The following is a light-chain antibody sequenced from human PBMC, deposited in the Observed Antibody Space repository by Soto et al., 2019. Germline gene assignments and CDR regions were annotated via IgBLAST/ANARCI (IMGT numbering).Light chain of an antibody. V-gene: IGKV3-20*01. CDR1: QSISSNY. CDR2: GAS. CDR3: QQDGSWT. J-gene: IGKJ1*01. Sequence: EIVLTQSPGTLSVSPGERATLSCRASQSISSNYLAWYQQKPGQAPSLLIYGASSRGTGIPVRFSGSGSGTDSTLTISRLEPEDSAIYYCQQDGSWTFGQGTKVEIK.